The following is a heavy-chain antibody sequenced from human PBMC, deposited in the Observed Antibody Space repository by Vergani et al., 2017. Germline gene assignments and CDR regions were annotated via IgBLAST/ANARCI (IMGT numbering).Heavy chain of an antibody. D-gene: IGHD1-26*01. CDR1: GFTFSSYS. CDR2: ISSSSSYI. V-gene: IGHV3-21*04. J-gene: IGHJ4*02. Sequence: VQLVESGGGVVQPGRSLRLSCAASGFTFSSYSMNWVRQAPGKGLEWVSSISSSSSYIYYADSVKGRFTISRGNSKHTLYLQMNSLRAEDTAVYYCAKSWEVMVPFDYWGQGTLVTVSS. CDR3: AKSWEVMVPFDY.